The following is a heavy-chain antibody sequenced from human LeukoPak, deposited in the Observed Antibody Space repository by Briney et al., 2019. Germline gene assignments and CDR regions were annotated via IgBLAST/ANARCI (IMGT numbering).Heavy chain of an antibody. CDR3: AAGSLGPYDAFDI. CDR1: GGSISSYY. V-gene: IGHV4-59*01. J-gene: IGHJ3*02. D-gene: IGHD2-15*01. Sequence: SETLSLTCTVSGGSISSYYWSWIRQPPGKGLEWIGYIYYSGSTNYNPSLKSRVTISVDTSKNQFSLKLSSVTAADTAVYYCAAGSLGPYDAFDIWGQGTMVTVSS. CDR2: IYYSGST.